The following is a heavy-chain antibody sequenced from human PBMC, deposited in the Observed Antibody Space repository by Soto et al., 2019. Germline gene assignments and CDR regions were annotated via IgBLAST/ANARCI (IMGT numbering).Heavy chain of an antibody. V-gene: IGHV4-34*01. J-gene: IGHJ5*02. Sequence: QVQLQQWGAGLLKPSETLSLTCAVYGGSFSGYYWSWIRQPPGEGLEWIGEINHSGSTNYNTSLRSQVPISVDTSKNQFSLKLSSVTAADTAVYYCARRRRVVDFWSGLSLHTPGNNWFDPWGQGTLVTVST. D-gene: IGHD3-3*01. CDR2: INHSGST. CDR1: GGSFSGYY. CDR3: ARRRRVVDFWSGLSLHTPGNNWFDP.